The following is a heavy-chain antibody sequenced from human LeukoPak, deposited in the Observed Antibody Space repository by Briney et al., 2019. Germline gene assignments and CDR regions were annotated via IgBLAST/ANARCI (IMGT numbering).Heavy chain of an antibody. CDR3: ATSRDGYNDDAFDI. CDR1: GYTFTGYY. J-gene: IGHJ3*02. V-gene: IGHV1-2*02. Sequence: ASVKVSCTASGYTFTGYYMHWVRQAPGQGLEWMGWIHPNSGGTNYAQKFQGRVTMTRDTSISTAYMELSRLRSDDTAVYYCATSRDGYNDDAFDIWGQGTMVTVSS. CDR2: IHPNSGGT. D-gene: IGHD5-24*01.